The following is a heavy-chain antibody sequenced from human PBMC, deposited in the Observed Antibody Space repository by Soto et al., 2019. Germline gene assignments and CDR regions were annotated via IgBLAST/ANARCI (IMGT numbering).Heavy chain of an antibody. CDR2: IYYSGST. Sequence: PSETLSLTCTVSGGSISSGDYYWSWIRQPPGKGLEWIGYIYYSGSTYYNPSLKSRVTISVDTSKNHFSLKLNSVTAADTAVYYCASGPLSTIAAPDSWGQGTLVTVSS. CDR3: ASGPLSTIAAPDS. J-gene: IGHJ5*01. V-gene: IGHV4-30-4*02. D-gene: IGHD6-13*01. CDR1: GGSISSGDYY.